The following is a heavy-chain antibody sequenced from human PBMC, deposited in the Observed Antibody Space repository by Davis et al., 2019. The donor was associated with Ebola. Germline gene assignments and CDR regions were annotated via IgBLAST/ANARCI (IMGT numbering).Heavy chain of an antibody. J-gene: IGHJ4*02. CDR1: GGSISSGDYY. Sequence: MPSETLSLTCTVSGGSISSGDYYWSWIRQPPGKGLEWIGYIYYSGSTYYNPSLKSRVTISVDTTKNQFSLKVDSVTAADTAVYYCARVEWSGPFDYWGQGGLVTVSS. CDR3: ARVEWSGPFDY. D-gene: IGHD3-3*01. V-gene: IGHV4-30-4*01. CDR2: IYYSGST.